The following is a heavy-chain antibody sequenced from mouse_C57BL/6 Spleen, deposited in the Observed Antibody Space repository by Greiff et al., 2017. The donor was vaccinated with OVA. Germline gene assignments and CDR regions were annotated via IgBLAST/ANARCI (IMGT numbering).Heavy chain of an antibody. V-gene: IGHV1-82*01. Sequence: VQLQQSGPELVKPGASVKISCKASGYAFSSSWMNWVKQRPGKGLEWIGRIYPGDGDTNYNGKFKGKATLTADKSSSTAYMQLSSLTSEDSAVYFCASPYYSNSYFDYWGQGTTLTVSS. D-gene: IGHD2-5*01. J-gene: IGHJ2*01. CDR2: IYPGDGDT. CDR3: ASPYYSNSYFDY. CDR1: GYAFSSSW.